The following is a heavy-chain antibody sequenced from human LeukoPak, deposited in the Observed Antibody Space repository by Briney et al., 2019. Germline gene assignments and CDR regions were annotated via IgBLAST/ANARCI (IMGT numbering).Heavy chain of an antibody. J-gene: IGHJ4*02. D-gene: IGHD3-3*01. CDR2: ISSNGGST. Sequence: GGSLRLSCAASGFTFSSYAMHWVRQAPGKGLEYVSAISSNGGSTYYANSVKGRFTISRDNSKNTLYLQMGSLRAEDTAVYYCARGDFLEWLFQEDYWGQGTLVTVSS. CDR1: GFTFSSYA. CDR3: ARGDFLEWLFQEDY. V-gene: IGHV3-64*01.